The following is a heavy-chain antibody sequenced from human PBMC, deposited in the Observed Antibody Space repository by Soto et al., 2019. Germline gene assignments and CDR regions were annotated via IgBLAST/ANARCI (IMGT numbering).Heavy chain of an antibody. D-gene: IGHD6-19*01. V-gene: IGHV3-11*01. Sequence: GGSLRLSCAASGFTFSDYYMSWIRQAPGKGLEWVSYISSSGSTIYYADSVKGRFTISRDNAKNSLYLQMNSLRAEDTAVYYCARLYRVAGVYYYYGMDVWGQGTTVTVSS. CDR2: ISSSGSTI. CDR1: GFTFSDYY. J-gene: IGHJ6*02. CDR3: ARLYRVAGVYYYYGMDV.